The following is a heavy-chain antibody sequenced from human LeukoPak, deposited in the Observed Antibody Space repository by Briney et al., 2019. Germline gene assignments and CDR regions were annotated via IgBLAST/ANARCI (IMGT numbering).Heavy chain of an antibody. J-gene: IGHJ4*02. D-gene: IGHD3-10*01. CDR2: MNPNSGNT. CDR3: ARGPVGYYYGSGSYIDY. CDR1: GYTFTSYD. V-gene: IGHV1-8*01. Sequence: ASVKVSCKASGYTFTSYDINWVRQATGQGLERMGWMNPNSGNTGYAQKFQGRVTMTRNTSISTAYMELSSLRSEDTAVYYCARGPVGYYYGSGSYIDYWGQGTLVTVSS.